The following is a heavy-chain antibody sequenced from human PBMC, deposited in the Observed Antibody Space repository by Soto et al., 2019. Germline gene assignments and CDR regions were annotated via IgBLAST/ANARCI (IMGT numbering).Heavy chain of an antibody. CDR3: AKDTKYWYYYDSSGYLRDGAFDI. J-gene: IGHJ3*02. CDR2: ISWNSGSI. V-gene: IGHV3-9*01. D-gene: IGHD3-22*01. Sequence: EVQLVESGGGLVQPGRSLRLSCAASGFTFADYAMHWVRQAPGKGLEWVSGISWNSGSIGYADSVKGRFTISRDNAKNSLYLQMNSLRAEDTALYYCAKDTKYWYYYDSSGYLRDGAFDIWGQGTMVTVSS. CDR1: GFTFADYA.